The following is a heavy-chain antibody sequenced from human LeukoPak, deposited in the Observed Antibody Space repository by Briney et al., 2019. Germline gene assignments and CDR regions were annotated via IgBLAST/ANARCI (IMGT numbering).Heavy chain of an antibody. Sequence: ASVKVSCXASGYTFTGYYMHWVRQAPGQGLEWMGRINPNSGGTNYAQKFQGRVTMTRDTSISTAYMELSRLRSDDTAVYYCARARGSMASVIAYYFDYWGQGTLVTVSS. V-gene: IGHV1-2*06. CDR2: INPNSGGT. CDR1: GYTFTGYY. D-gene: IGHD3-10*01. CDR3: ARARGSMASVIAYYFDY. J-gene: IGHJ4*02.